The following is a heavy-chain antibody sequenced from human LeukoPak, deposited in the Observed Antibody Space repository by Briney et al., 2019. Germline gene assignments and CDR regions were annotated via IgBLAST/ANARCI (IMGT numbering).Heavy chain of an antibody. CDR3: ARERDYYGAGFCYMDV. Sequence: GGSLRLSCAASGFTFSSYSMNWVRQAPGKGLEWVSSISRSSGYIYYADSVKGRFTISRDNAKNSLYLQMNSLRAEDTAVYYCARERDYYGAGFCYMDVWGKGTTVTISS. CDR2: ISRSSGYI. CDR1: GFTFSSYS. V-gene: IGHV3-21*01. D-gene: IGHD3-10*01. J-gene: IGHJ6*03.